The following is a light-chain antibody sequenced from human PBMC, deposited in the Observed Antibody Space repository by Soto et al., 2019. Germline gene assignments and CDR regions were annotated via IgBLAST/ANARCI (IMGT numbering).Light chain of an antibody. CDR3: QQRSYWPPIT. V-gene: IGKV3-15*01. CDR2: GAS. Sequence: EIVMTQSPATLSVSPGGRATLSCRASQSISDTLAWYQQKPGQAPRLLIHGASTRAPGFPARFSGSGSGTDFTLTISSLEPEDFAVYYCQQRSYWPPITFGQGTRLEIK. J-gene: IGKJ5*01. CDR1: QSISDT.